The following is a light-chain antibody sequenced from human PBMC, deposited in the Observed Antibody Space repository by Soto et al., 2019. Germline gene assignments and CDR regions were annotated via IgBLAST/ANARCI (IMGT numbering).Light chain of an antibody. CDR1: QSISSTS. Sequence: EIVLTQSPGTLSLSLGGRATLSCRASQSISSTSLAWYQQKPGQAPRLLIYGASTRSTGVPDRFSSSESGTDITLSISEPEAYYCVRYYCQQYGCSPFTFGQGTRLEIK. CDR3: QQYGCSPFT. V-gene: IGKV3-20*01. CDR2: GAS. J-gene: IGKJ5*01.